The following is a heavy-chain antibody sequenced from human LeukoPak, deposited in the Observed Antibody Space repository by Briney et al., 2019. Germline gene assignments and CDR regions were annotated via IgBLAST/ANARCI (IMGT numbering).Heavy chain of an antibody. CDR2: IYHSGST. D-gene: IGHD1-26*01. Sequence: SETLSLTCTVSGDSISSSTYYWGWIRQPPGKGLEWIGEIYHSGSTNYNPSLKSRVTISVDKSKNQFSLKLSSVTAADTAVYYCARANSGTREFDPWGQGTLVTVSS. J-gene: IGHJ5*02. CDR3: ARANSGTREFDP. CDR1: GDSISSSTYY. V-gene: IGHV4-39*07.